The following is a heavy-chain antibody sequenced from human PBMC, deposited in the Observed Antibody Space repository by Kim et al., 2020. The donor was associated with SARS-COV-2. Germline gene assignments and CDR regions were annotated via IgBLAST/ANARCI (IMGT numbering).Heavy chain of an antibody. D-gene: IGHD6-13*01. Sequence: GGSLRLSCAASGFTFSSYAMSWVRQAPGKGLEWVSAISGSGSHTYYADSVKGRFTISRDNSRNTLYLQMNSLRAEDTAVYYCAKGLAATGSYHDYYYAMDVWGQGTTVTVSS. CDR1: GFTFSSYA. V-gene: IGHV3-23*01. CDR3: AKGLAATGSYHDYYYAMDV. CDR2: ISGSGSHT. J-gene: IGHJ6*02.